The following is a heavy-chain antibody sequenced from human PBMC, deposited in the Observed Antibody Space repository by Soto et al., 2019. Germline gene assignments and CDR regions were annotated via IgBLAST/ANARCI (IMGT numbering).Heavy chain of an antibody. D-gene: IGHD1-26*01. V-gene: IGHV1-69*01. J-gene: IGHJ4*02. CDR2: IIPIFGTA. CDR1: GGTFSSSS. Sequence: QVQLVQSGAEVKKPGSSVKVSCKASGGTFSSSSIHWVRHAPGQGLEWMGEIIPIFGTANYAQKFQGRVTITADESTSTAYMELSSLRSEDTAVYYCARDGGRHSGGIDYWGQGTLVTVSS. CDR3: ARDGGRHSGGIDY.